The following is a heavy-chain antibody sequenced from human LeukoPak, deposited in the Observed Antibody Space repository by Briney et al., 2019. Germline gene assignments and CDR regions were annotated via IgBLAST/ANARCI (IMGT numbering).Heavy chain of an antibody. CDR1: GYSISSGYY. V-gene: IGHV4-38-2*02. CDR3: ARDGDYYGGGVSDY. D-gene: IGHD2-21*02. Sequence: SETLSLTCTVSGYSISSGYYWGWIRQPPGKGLEWIGSIYHSGSTYYNPSLKSRVTISVDTSKNQFSLKLSSVTAADTAVYYCARDGDYYGGGVSDYWGQGTLVTVSS. CDR2: IYHSGST. J-gene: IGHJ4*02.